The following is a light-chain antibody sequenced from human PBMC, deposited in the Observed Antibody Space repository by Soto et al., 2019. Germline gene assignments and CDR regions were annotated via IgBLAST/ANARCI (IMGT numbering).Light chain of an antibody. V-gene: IGLV2-11*01. Sequence: QSALTQPRSVSGSPGQSVTISCSGPSRDFGADNHVAWYQQYPDKAPEVMIYDVSQRPSGVPARLSGSKSGNTASLTISGLQAEDEADYYCCSYGGSVIFGGGTKRTVL. J-gene: IGLJ2*01. CDR3: CSYGGSVI. CDR2: DVS. CDR1: SRDFGADNH.